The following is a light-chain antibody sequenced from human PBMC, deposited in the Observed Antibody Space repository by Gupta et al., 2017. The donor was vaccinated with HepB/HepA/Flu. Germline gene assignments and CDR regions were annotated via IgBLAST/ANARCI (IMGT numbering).Light chain of an antibody. CDR3: CSYAGSYVV. V-gene: IGLV2-11*01. J-gene: IGLJ2*01. Sequence: QSAWTQPRSVSGSPGQPVTISCTGTSSDVGGYNYVSWYQQHPGKAPKLMIYDVSKRPSGVPDRFSGSKSGNTASLTISGLQAEDEADYYCCSYAGSYVVFGGGTKLTVL. CDR1: SSDVGGYNY. CDR2: DVS.